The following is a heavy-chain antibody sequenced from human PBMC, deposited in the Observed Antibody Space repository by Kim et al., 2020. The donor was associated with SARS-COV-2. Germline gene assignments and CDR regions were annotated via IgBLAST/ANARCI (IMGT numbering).Heavy chain of an antibody. Sequence: SETLSLTCTVSGGSISSSSYYWGWIRQPPGNGLEWIGNMYYSGSSYYNPSLKSRVTISVDTSKNQFSLKLSSVTAADTAAYYCARHLGDYLSPMTSWGQG. D-gene: IGHD4-17*01. CDR2: MYYSGSS. V-gene: IGHV4-39*01. CDR3: ARHLGDYLSPMTS. J-gene: IGHJ1*01. CDR1: GGSISSSSYY.